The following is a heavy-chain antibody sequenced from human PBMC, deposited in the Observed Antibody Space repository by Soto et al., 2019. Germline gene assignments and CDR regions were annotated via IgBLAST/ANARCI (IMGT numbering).Heavy chain of an antibody. CDR2: IWYDGSNK. Sequence: RRLSCAASGFTFSSYGMHWVRQAPGKGLEWVAVIWYDGSNKYYADSVKGRFTISRDNSKNTLYLQMNSLRAEDTAVYYCAREIHFDWLFPTYYYYGMDVWGQGTTVTVSS. D-gene: IGHD3-9*01. V-gene: IGHV3-33*01. CDR1: GFTFSSYG. CDR3: AREIHFDWLFPTYYYYGMDV. J-gene: IGHJ6*02.